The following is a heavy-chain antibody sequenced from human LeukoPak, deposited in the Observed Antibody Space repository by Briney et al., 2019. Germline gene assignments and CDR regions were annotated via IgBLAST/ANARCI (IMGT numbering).Heavy chain of an antibody. Sequence: GASVKVSCKASGYTFTSYDINWVRQATGQGLEWMGWMNPNSGNTGYAQKFQGRVTITRNTSISTAYMELSSLRSEDTAVYYCARDTELGDAFDIWGQGTMVTVSS. D-gene: IGHD7-27*01. CDR3: ARDTELGDAFDI. CDR2: MNPNSGNT. V-gene: IGHV1-8*01. CDR1: GYTFTSYD. J-gene: IGHJ3*02.